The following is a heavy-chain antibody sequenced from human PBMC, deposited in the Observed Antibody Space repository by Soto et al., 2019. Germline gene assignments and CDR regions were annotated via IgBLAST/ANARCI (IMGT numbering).Heavy chain of an antibody. D-gene: IGHD2-15*01. CDR1: GGTFSSYA. Sequence: AASVKVSCKASGGTFSSYAISWVRQAPGQGLEWMGGIIPIFGTANYAQKFQGRVTITADESTSTAYMELSSLRSEDTAVYYCARGGVVVAATSGYFQHWGQGTLVTVSS. V-gene: IGHV1-69*13. CDR2: IIPIFGTA. J-gene: IGHJ1*01. CDR3: ARGGVVVAATSGYFQH.